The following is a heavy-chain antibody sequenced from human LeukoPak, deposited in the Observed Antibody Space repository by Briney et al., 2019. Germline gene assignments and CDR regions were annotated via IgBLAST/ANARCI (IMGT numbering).Heavy chain of an antibody. D-gene: IGHD1/OR15-1a*01. CDR3: AKINNNDDY. CDR2: ISPHGDIE. J-gene: IGHJ4*02. CDR1: GFTFATFG. V-gene: IGHV3-30*18. Sequence: GGSLRLSCAASGFTFATFGIHWVRQAPGKGLEWVAAISPHGDIEYYTDSVKGRFTISRDNSKNMIYLQMNSLRGEDSAVYYCAKINNNDDYWGQGNLVTVSS.